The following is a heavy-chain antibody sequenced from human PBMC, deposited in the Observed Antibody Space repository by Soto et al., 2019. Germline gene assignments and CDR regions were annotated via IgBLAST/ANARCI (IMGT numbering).Heavy chain of an antibody. D-gene: IGHD2-2*01. CDR3: ARGPSSLTHFDY. CDR2: ISYDGSNK. J-gene: IGHJ4*02. Sequence: PGGSLRLSCAASGFTFSSYAMYWARQAPGKGLGWVAVISYDGSNKYYADSVKGRFTISRDNSRNTLYLQMNSLRAEDTAVYYCARGPSSLTHFDYWGQGTLVTVSS. V-gene: IGHV3-30-3*01. CDR1: GFTFSSYA.